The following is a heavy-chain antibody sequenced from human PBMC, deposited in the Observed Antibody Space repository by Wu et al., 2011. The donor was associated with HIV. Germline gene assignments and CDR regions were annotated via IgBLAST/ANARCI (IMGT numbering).Heavy chain of an antibody. CDR1: IHLHRLL. J-gene: IGHJ3*02. CDR2: STLTVVA. CDR3: ARRSGSYPDAFDI. Sequence: QVQLVQSGAEVKKPGVLSEGLLQGFWIHLHRLLYATGCDRPLDKGLSGWDGSTLTVVAQTMHRSFRGRVTMARDTSISTAYMELSRLRSDDTAVYYCARRSGSYPDAFDIWGQGTMVTVSS. D-gene: IGHD1-26*01. V-gene: IGHV1-2*02.